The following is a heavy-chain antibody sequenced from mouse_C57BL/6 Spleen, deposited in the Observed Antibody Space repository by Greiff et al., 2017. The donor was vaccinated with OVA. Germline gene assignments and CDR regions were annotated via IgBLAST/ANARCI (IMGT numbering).Heavy chain of an antibody. J-gene: IGHJ4*01. V-gene: IGHV1-26*01. CDR3: GGAVVATEDAMDY. CDR1: GYTFTDYY. D-gene: IGHD1-1*01. Sequence: EVLLQQSGPELVKPGASVKISCKASGYTFTDYYMNWVKQSHGKSLQWFGAIIPNNGGTSYNQKVKGKATLTVDTSSSTAYMELRSLTSEDSAGYYCGGAVVATEDAMDYWGKGTAVTVSA. CDR2: IIPNNGGT.